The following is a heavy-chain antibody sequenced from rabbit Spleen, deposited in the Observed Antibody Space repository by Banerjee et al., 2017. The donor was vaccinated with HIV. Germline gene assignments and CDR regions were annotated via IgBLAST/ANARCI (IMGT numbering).Heavy chain of an antibody. V-gene: IGHV1S45*01. CDR3: ARDAAGREDFNL. Sequence: QEQLEESGGGLVKPEGSLTLTCKASGLDFSSSYWICWVRQAPGKGLEWIACVDVTKSGATYYASWAKGRFTISKTSSTTVALQMTSLTVADTATYFCARDAAGREDFNLWGQGTLVTVS. CDR2: VDVTKSGAT. D-gene: IGHD4-2*01. J-gene: IGHJ4*01. CDR1: GLDFSSSYW.